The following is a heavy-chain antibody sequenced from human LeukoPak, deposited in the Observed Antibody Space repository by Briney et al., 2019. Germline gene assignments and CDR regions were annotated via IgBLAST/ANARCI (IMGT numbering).Heavy chain of an antibody. J-gene: IGHJ6*02. CDR2: IYPGDSDT. D-gene: IGHD2-2*01. Sequence: GESLKISCKGSGYSFTSYWIGWVRQMPGKGLEWMGIIYPGDSDTRYSPSFQGQVTISADKSISTAYLQWSSLKASDAAMYYCARRDGYCSSTSCYADYYYGMDVWGQGTTVTVSS. V-gene: IGHV5-51*01. CDR3: ARRDGYCSSTSCYADYYYGMDV. CDR1: GYSFTSYW.